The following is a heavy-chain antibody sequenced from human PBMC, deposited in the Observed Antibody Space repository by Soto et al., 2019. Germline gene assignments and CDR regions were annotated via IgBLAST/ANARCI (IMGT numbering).Heavy chain of an antibody. J-gene: IGHJ4*02. Sequence: QVHLQESGPGQVKPSETLSLICTVSGGSVNSDDYYWSWIRQPPGRGLEWIGYIYYTGSTRYNPSLMSRVTISVDTSRSQFSLKLSSVTAADTAVYYCAREFSNSPEAFDSWGQGSLVTVSS. CDR2: IYYTGST. V-gene: IGHV4-61*08. D-gene: IGHD4-4*01. CDR1: GGSVNSDDYY. CDR3: AREFSNSPEAFDS.